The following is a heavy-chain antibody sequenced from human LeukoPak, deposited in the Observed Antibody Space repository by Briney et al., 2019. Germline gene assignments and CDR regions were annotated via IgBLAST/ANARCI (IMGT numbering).Heavy chain of an antibody. D-gene: IGHD4-23*01. J-gene: IGHJ4*02. V-gene: IGHV3-30-3*01. CDR2: ISYDGGRK. Sequence: GGSLRLSCTASGFTFSNFAMHWVRQAPGKGLEWVALISYDGGRKYYPDSVKGRFTISRDNSKNTLYLQMNSLKTEDTAVYYCTTDSVVSRLEYWGQGTLVTVSS. CDR3: TTDSVVSRLEY. CDR1: GFTFSNFA.